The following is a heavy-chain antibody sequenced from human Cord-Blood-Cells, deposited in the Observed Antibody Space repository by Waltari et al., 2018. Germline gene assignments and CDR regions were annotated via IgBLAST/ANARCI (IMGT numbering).Heavy chain of an antibody. Sequence: QVQLVQSGAEVKKPGASVKVSCKASGYTFTSYGISWVRQAPGQGLEWMGWISANNGNTNYAQKLQGRVTMTTDTSTSTAYMELRSLRSDDTAVYYCARDIGFWSGYHNPGAFDIWGQGTMVTVSS. V-gene: IGHV1-18*01. D-gene: IGHD3-3*01. J-gene: IGHJ3*02. CDR1: GYTFTSYG. CDR3: ARDIGFWSGYHNPGAFDI. CDR2: ISANNGNT.